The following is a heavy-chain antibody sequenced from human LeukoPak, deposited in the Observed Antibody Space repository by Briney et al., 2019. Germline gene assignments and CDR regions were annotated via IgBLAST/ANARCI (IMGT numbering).Heavy chain of an antibody. CDR3: ARGLTTTVTRHYYYYYMDV. CDR2: IYYSGST. D-gene: IGHD4-11*01. V-gene: IGHV4-59*01. Sequence: SETLSLTCTVSGGSISSYYWSWIRQPPRKGLGWIGYIYYSGSTNYNPSLKSRVTISVDTSKNQFSLKLSSVTAADTAVYYCARGLTTTVTRHYYYYYMDVWGKGTTVTVSS. J-gene: IGHJ6*03. CDR1: GGSISSYY.